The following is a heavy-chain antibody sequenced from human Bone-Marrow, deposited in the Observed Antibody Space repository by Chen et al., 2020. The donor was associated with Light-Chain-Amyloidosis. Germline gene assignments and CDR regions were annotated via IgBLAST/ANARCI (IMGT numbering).Heavy chain of an antibody. D-gene: IGHD3-22*01. J-gene: IGHJ3*02. V-gene: IGHV3-30*03. CDR1: GFTFSSYG. CDR3: ARSYYYDSSGYYYSAFDI. CDR2: ISYDGSNK. Sequence: QVQLVESGGGVVQPGRSRRLSWAASGFTFSSYGMHWVRQAPGKGLEWVAVISYDGSNKYYADSVKGRFTISRDNSKNTLYLQMNSLRAEDTAVYYCARSYYYDSSGYYYSAFDIWGQGTMVTVSS.